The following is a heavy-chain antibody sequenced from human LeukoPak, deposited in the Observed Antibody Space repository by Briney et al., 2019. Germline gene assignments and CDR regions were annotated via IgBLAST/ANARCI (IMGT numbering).Heavy chain of an antibody. CDR2: IWYDGSNK. D-gene: IGHD6-19*01. CDR3: ARDSSQWLADY. Sequence: QPGGSLRLSCAASGFSFGDYGMHWVRQAPGKGLEWVAVIWYDGSNKNYADSVKGRFTVSRDNSKNTLYLQMNSLRAEDTAVYYCARDSSQWLADYWGQGTLVTVSS. J-gene: IGHJ4*02. V-gene: IGHV3-33*01. CDR1: GFSFGDYG.